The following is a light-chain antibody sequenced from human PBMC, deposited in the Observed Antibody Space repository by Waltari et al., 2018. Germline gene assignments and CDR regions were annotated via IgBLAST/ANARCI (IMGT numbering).Light chain of an antibody. CDR3: CSYAGSGIYV. CDR1: SSDVGSHNL. V-gene: IGLV2-23*02. CDR2: EVN. J-gene: IGLJ1*01. Sequence: QSALTQPASVSGSPGQSITISCTGTSSDVGSHNLVSWFQQYPDKAPNLIIFEVNKRPSGVSNRFYGSKSGNTASLTISGLQAEDEADYYCCSYAGSGIYVFGSGAKVTVL.